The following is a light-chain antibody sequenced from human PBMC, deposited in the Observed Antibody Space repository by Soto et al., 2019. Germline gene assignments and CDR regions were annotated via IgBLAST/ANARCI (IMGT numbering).Light chain of an antibody. Sequence: VLTQPPSVFAAPGQKGTLSCSGSSSPIGNNYVSWYQQLPGTAPKLLIYENNKRPSGIPDRFSGSKSGTSATLGITGLQTGDEADYYCRTWDSSLSAYVFGTGTKVTVL. J-gene: IGLJ1*01. V-gene: IGLV1-51*02. CDR2: ENN. CDR1: SSPIGNNY. CDR3: RTWDSSLSAYV.